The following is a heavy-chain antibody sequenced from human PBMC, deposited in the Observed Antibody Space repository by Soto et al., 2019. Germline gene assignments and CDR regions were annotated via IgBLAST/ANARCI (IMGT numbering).Heavy chain of an antibody. V-gene: IGHV4-4*02. D-gene: IGHD3-9*01. CDR3: ARGGGITIFWSPNWFDP. CDR2: IYHSGST. Sequence: QVQLQESGPGLVKPSGTLSLTCAVSGGSISSSNWWSWVRQPPGKGLEWIGEIYHSGSTNYNPSLKSRVTISVDTSKNQFSVKLRSVTAADTAVYYCARGGGITIFWSPNWFDPWGQGTLVTVSS. CDR1: GGSISSSNW. J-gene: IGHJ5*02.